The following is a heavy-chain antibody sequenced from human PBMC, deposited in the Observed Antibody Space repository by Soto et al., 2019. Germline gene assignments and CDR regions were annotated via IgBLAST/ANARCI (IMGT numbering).Heavy chain of an antibody. D-gene: IGHD6-19*01. CDR2: IIPIFGTA. V-gene: IGHV1-69*13. CDR3: ARSRLSSGDAFDI. J-gene: IGHJ3*02. Sequence: SVKVSCKASGGTFSSCAISWVRQAPGQGLEWMGGIIPIFGTANYAQKFQGRVTITADESTSTAYMELSSLRSEDTAVYYCARSRLSSGDAFDIWGQGTMVTVSS. CDR1: GGTFSSCA.